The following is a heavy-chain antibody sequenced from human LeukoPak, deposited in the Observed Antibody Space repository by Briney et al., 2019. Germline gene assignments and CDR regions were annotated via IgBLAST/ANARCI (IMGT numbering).Heavy chain of an antibody. CDR3: ARYGSYYAHYYYYGMDV. Sequence: SQTLSLTCAISGDSVSSNSAAWNWIRQSPSRGLEWLGRTYYRSKWYNDYAVSVKSRITINPDTSKNQFSLQLNSATPEDTAVYYCARYGSYYAHYYYYGMDVWGQGTTVTVSS. J-gene: IGHJ6*02. CDR1: GDSVSSNSAA. CDR2: TYYRSKWYN. D-gene: IGHD1-26*01. V-gene: IGHV6-1*01.